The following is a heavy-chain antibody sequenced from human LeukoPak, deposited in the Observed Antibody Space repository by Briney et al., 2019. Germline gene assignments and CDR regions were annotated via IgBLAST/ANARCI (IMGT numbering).Heavy chain of an antibody. V-gene: IGHV3-23*01. Sequence: GGSLRLSCTGSGFTFGSFAMSWVRQAPGKGLEWVSGVRSSSSDPYYADSVKGRFTLSRDNSKNTLFLQLNSLRAEDTAVYYCAKYGPQDSGSSHFDYWGQGALVTVSS. CDR2: VRSSSSDP. CDR1: GFTFGSFA. J-gene: IGHJ4*02. D-gene: IGHD1-26*01. CDR3: AKYGPQDSGSSHFDY.